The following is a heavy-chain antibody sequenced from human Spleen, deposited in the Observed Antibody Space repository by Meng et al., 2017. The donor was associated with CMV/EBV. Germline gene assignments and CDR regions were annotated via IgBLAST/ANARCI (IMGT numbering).Heavy chain of an antibody. CDR3: ARVLTTVTPHLDY. D-gene: IGHD4-17*01. V-gene: IGHV1-2*02. Sequence: ASVKVSCKASGYTFIGYYLHWVRQAPAQGLEWVGSINPHGGGTNYAQKFQGRVTITADKSTSTAYMELSSLRSEDTAAYYCARVLTTVTPHLDYWGQGTLVTVPQ. CDR1: GYTFIGYY. J-gene: IGHJ4*02. CDR2: INPHGGGT.